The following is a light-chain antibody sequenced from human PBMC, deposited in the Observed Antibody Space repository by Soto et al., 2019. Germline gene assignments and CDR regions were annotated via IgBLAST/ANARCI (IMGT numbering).Light chain of an antibody. J-gene: IGKJ4*01. CDR3: QQYDSWPPLT. CDR2: GAS. V-gene: IGKV3-15*01. Sequence: EIVMTQSPATLSVSPGERATLSCRASQNVSNNLAWYQQKPGQAPRLLIYGASTRATGIPARFSGSGSGTEFTLTISSLPSEDFAVYYCQQYDSWPPLTFGGGTKVEIK. CDR1: QNVSNN.